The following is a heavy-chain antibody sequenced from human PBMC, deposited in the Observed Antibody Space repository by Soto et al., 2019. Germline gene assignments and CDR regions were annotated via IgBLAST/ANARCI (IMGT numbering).Heavy chain of an antibody. J-gene: IGHJ4*02. CDR3: ARAPGVTNIRSDY. CDR1: GGSISSFY. CDR2: IYYSGST. Sequence: SETLSLTCTVSGGSISSFYWSWIRHPPGKGLEWIGYIYYSGSTNYNPSLKSRVTISVDTSKNQFSLKLSSVTAADTAVYYCARAPGVTNIRSDYWGQGTLVTVSS. D-gene: IGHD2-21*02. V-gene: IGHV4-59*01.